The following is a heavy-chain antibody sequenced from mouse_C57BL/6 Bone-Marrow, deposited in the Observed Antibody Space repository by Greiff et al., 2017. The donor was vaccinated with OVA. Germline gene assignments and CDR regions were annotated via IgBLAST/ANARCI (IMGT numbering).Heavy chain of an antibody. V-gene: IGHV1-9*01. CDR1: GYTFTGYW. Sequence: VQLQQSGAELMKPGASVKLSYKATGYTFTGYWIEWVKQRPGHGLEWIGEILPGSGSTNYNEKVKGKATFTADTSTNTAYMQLSILTTEDSAIYYCARSGNYVYFDYWGQGTTLTGSS. D-gene: IGHD2-1*01. J-gene: IGHJ2*01. CDR2: ILPGSGST. CDR3: ARSGNYVYFDY.